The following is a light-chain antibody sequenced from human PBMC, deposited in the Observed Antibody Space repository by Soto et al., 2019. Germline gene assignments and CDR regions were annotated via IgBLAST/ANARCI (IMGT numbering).Light chain of an antibody. CDR3: QQTFSRPYT. J-gene: IGKJ2*01. V-gene: IGKV1-39*01. CDR2: AAS. CDR1: QIVRSN. Sequence: DIQMTQSPSSLSASVGDRVTTTCRASQIVRSNLNWYQQKPGKVPELLIYAASTLQPGVPSRFRGSGSGTDFTLTVSSLQPEDFATYHCQQTFSRPYTFGQGTKLEIE.